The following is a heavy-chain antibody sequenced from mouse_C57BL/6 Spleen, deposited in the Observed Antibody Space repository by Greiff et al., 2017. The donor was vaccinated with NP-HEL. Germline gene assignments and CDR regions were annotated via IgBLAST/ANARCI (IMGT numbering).Heavy chain of an antibody. CDR2: ISYDGRN. J-gene: IGHJ3*01. CDR1: GYSITSGYY. V-gene: IGHV3-6*01. CDR3: ARDHDYDGFAY. Sequence: EVQLQESGPGLVKPSQSLSLTCSVTGYSITSGYYWNWIRQFPGNKLEWMGYISYDGRNNYNPSLKNRISITRDTSKNQFFLKLNSVTYEDTATYYCARDHDYDGFAYWGQGTLVTVSA. D-gene: IGHD2-4*01.